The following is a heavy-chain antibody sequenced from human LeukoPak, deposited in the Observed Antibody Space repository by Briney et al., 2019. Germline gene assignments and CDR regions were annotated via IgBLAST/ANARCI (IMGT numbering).Heavy chain of an antibody. CDR2: ISDSGAAT. CDR1: GFTFRSYA. D-gene: IGHD2-15*01. J-gene: IGHJ4*02. CDR3: AKRSCSGGSCNFDY. Sequence: GGSLRLSCAASGFTFRSYAMSWVRRAPGKGLEWVSAISDSGAATNYADSVKGRLTISRDNSKNTLYLQMNSLRAEDTALYYCAKRSCSGGSCNFDYWGQGTLVTVSS. V-gene: IGHV3-23*01.